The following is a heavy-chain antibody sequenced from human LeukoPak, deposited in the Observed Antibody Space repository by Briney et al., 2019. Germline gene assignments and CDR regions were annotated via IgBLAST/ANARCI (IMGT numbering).Heavy chain of an antibody. CDR3: AKIRERTGTTFDS. CDR1: GGSISSYY. V-gene: IGHV4-59*08. CDR2: IYNSEST. Sequence: PSETLSLTCTVSGGSISSYYWGWIREPPGKGLEWIGDIYNSESTNYNPSLKSRVTISDDTSRNQVSLKLRSVPTADTAVYYCAKIRERTGTTFDSWGQGTLVTVSS. J-gene: IGHJ4*02. D-gene: IGHD1-1*01.